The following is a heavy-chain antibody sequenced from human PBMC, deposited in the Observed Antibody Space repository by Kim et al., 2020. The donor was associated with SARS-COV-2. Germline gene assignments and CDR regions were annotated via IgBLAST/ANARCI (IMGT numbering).Heavy chain of an antibody. V-gene: IGHV3-9*01. CDR3: AKSGIVGALSYFDY. CDR1: GFSFGDHA. D-gene: IGHD1-26*01. J-gene: IGHJ4*02. Sequence: SLRLSCAASGFSFGDHAMHWVRQAPGKGLEWVSGISWNSDNRVYADSVKGRFTISRDNAKNSLYLQMNSLRAEDTALYYCAKSGIVGALSYFDYWGQGTLVTVSS. CDR2: ISWNSDNR.